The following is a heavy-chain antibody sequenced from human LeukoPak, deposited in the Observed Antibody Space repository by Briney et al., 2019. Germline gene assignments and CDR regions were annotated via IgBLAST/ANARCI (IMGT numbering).Heavy chain of an antibody. CDR3: AKIKLYSYGPDY. V-gene: IGHV3-23*01. CDR1: GFTFSSYS. Sequence: GGSLRLSCAASGFTFSSYSMNWVRQAPGKGLEWVSAISGSGGSTYYADSVKGRFTISRDNSKNTLYLQMNSLRAEDTAVYYCAKIKLYSYGPDYWGQGTLVTVSS. CDR2: ISGSGGST. J-gene: IGHJ4*02. D-gene: IGHD5-18*01.